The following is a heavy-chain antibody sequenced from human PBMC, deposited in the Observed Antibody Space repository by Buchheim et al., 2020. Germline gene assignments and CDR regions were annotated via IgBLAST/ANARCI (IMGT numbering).Heavy chain of an antibody. Sequence: QITLKESGPTLVNPTQTLTVTCTFSGFSLSTSGVGVGWIRQPPGKALELLALIYLDYDKRYSPSLKSRLTITKDTSKNQVVLTMTNMDPVDTATYYCAHRRGGYNWDDASFDYWGQGTL. J-gene: IGHJ4*02. CDR3: AHRRGGYNWDDASFDY. V-gene: IGHV2-5*02. CDR1: GFSLSTSGVG. CDR2: IYLDYDK. D-gene: IGHD1-20*01.